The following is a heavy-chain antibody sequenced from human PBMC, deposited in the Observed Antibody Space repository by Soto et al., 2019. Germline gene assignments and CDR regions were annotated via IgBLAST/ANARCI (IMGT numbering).Heavy chain of an antibody. V-gene: IGHV3-9*01. CDR3: AKGGFLEWLTGPRHLDY. CDR2: ISWNSGSI. D-gene: IGHD3-3*01. CDR1: GFTFDDYA. Sequence: GGSLRLSCAASGFTFDDYAMHWVRQAPGKGLEWVSGISWNSGSIGYADSVKGRFTISRDNAKNSLYLQMNSLRAEDTALYYCAKGGFLEWLTGPRHLDYWGQGTLVTVSS. J-gene: IGHJ4*02.